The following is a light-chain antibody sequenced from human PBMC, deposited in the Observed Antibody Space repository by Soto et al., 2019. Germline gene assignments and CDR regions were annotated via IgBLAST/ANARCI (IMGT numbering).Light chain of an antibody. J-gene: IGKJ2*02. CDR3: QQYGSSPGT. V-gene: IGKV3-20*01. CDR2: GAS. CDR1: QSVGSNF. Sequence: EIVLTQSPGTLSLSPGERATLSCRASQSVGSNFLAWYQQKPGQAPKLLISGASSRATGIPDRFSGSGSGTDFTLTISRLEPEDFALYSCQQYGSSPGTFGQGTKLEIK.